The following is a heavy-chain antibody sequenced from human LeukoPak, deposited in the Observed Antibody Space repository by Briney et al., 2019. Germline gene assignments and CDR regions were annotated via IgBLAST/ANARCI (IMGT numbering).Heavy chain of an antibody. CDR1: GFIFSNDA. CDR3: AKVRAPSGWFNSDY. D-gene: IGHD6-19*01. CDR2: ISGSGDST. V-gene: IGHV3-23*01. Sequence: PGRSLRLSCAASGFIFSNDAMNWVRQAPGKGLEWVSGISGSGDSTYYADSVKGRFTISRDNSKNTLYLQMNSLRVEDTAAYYCAKVRAPSGWFNSDYWGQGTLVTVSS. J-gene: IGHJ4*02.